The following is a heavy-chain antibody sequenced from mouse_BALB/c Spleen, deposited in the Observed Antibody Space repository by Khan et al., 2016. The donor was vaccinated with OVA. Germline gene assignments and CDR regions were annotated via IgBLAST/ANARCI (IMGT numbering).Heavy chain of an antibody. Sequence: VQLQQPGAEIVKPGASVKLSCTASGFNIEDTYMHWVKQRPEQGLEWLGRIDPADGNTKYDPKFQDKATITSDTSSNTVYLHLSSLTFEDSAVYYCVGYEDYWGQGTTLTVSS. J-gene: IGHJ2*01. CDR2: IDPADGNT. D-gene: IGHD2-14*01. CDR3: VGYEDY. CDR1: GFNIEDTY. V-gene: IGHV14-3*02.